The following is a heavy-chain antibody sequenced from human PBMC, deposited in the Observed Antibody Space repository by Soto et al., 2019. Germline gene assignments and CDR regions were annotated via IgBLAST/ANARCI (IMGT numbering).Heavy chain of an antibody. CDR1: GGSVSSGSYY. D-gene: IGHD3-3*01. CDR3: ARERRSGDYLDY. V-gene: IGHV4-61*01. Sequence: SLTCTVSGGSVSSGSYYWSWIRQPPGKGLEWIGYIYYSGSTNYNPSLKSRVTISVDTSKNQFSLKLNSVTAADTAVYYCARERRSGDYLDYWGQGTLVTVSS. J-gene: IGHJ4*02. CDR2: IYYSGST.